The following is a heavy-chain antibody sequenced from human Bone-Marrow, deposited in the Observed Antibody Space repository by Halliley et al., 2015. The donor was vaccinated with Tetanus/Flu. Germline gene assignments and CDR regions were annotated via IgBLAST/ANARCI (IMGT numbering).Heavy chain of an antibody. V-gene: IGHV4-34*01. J-gene: IGHJ5*02. CDR2: INHSGST. CDR3: ARRLRLGELSFNWFDP. Sequence: TLSLTCTVYGGSFSGYYWSWIRQPPGKGLEWIGEINHSGSTNYNPSLKSRVTISVDTSKNQFSLKLSSVTAADTAVYYCARRLRLGELSFNWFDPWGQGTLVTVSS. CDR1: GGSFSGYY. D-gene: IGHD3-16*02.